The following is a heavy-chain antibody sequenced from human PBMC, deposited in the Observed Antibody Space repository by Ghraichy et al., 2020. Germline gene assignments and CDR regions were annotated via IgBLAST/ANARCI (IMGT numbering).Heavy chain of an antibody. CDR3: ARGEKMMQRHLAF. CDR1: GFNFSDHY. Sequence: GESLNISCAASGFNFSDHYMSWVRQSPGKGLEWISYISASGSAANYADSMKGRFTISRDNAKNSLYLQMDSLRAEDTAVYYCARGEKMMQRHLAFCGQGTLVTVSS. J-gene: IGHJ4*02. D-gene: IGHD6-25*01. CDR2: ISASGSAA. V-gene: IGHV3-11*06.